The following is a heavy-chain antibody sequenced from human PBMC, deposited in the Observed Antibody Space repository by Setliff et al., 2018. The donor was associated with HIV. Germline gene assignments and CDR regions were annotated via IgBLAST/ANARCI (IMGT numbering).Heavy chain of an antibody. V-gene: IGHV1-2*02. CDR3: ARDVPTYCSSINCYDTMNQNWFDP. J-gene: IGHJ5*02. Sequence: ASVKVSCKASEYTFTGYYMHWVRQAPGQGLEWMGWINPNSGDTNYAQKFQGRVTMTRDTPISTAYMELSRLTSDDTAVYYCARDVPTYCSSINCYDTMNQNWFDPWGQGTLVTVSS. D-gene: IGHD2-2*01. CDR1: EYTFTGYY. CDR2: INPNSGDT.